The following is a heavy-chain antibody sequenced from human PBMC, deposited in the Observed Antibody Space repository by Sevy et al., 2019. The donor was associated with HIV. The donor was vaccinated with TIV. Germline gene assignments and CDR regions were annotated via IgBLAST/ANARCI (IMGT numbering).Heavy chain of an antibody. V-gene: IGHV3-7*03. CDR3: AGDTSDFWSGYYRNYYYGMDV. J-gene: IGHJ6*02. D-gene: IGHD3-3*01. CDR2: IKQDGSEK. Sequence: GGSLRLSCAASGFTFSSYWMSWVRQAPGKGLEWVANIKQDGSEKYYVDSVKGRFTISRDNAKNSLYLQMNSLRAEDTAVYYCAGDTSDFWSGYYRNYYYGMDVWGQGTTVTVSS. CDR1: GFTFSSYW.